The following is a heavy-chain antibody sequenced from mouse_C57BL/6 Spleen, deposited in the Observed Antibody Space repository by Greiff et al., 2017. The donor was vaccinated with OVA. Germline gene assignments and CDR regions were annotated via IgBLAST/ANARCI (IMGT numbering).Heavy chain of an antibody. CDR2: IYPSDSET. D-gene: IGHD4-1*01. CDR1: GYTFTSYW. V-gene: IGHV1-61*01. CDR3: ARVWDWYFDV. Sequence: VRLQQSGAELVRPGSSVKLSCKASGYTFTSYWMDWVKQRPGQGLEWIGNIYPSDSETHYNQKFKDKATLTVDKSSSTAYMQLSSLTSEDSAVYYCARVWDWYFDVWGTGTTVTVSS. J-gene: IGHJ1*03.